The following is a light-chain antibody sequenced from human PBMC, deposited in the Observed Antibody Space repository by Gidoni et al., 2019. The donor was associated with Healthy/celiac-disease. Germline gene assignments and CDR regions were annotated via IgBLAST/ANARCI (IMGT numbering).Light chain of an antibody. CDR1: SSNLGSNT. Sequence: QSVLTQPPSASGTPRQRVTISCSGSSSNLGSNTVNWYQQLPGTAPKLLIYRNHQRPSGVPDRFSGSKSGPSASLAISGLQSEDEADYYCAAWDDSLNGDVVFGGGTQLTVL. J-gene: IGLJ2*01. V-gene: IGLV1-44*01. CDR3: AAWDDSLNGDVV. CDR2: RNH.